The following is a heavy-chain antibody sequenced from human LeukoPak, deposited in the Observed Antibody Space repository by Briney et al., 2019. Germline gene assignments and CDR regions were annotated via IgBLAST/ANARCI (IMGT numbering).Heavy chain of an antibody. J-gene: IGHJ4*02. Sequence: PGGSLRLSCAASGFTFSSYAMHWVRQAPGKGLEWVAVISYDGSNKYYADSVKGRFTISRDNSKNTLYLRMNSLRAEDTAVYYCARDGNYYDSSGYVDYWGQGTLVTVSS. CDR2: ISYDGSNK. D-gene: IGHD3-22*01. CDR1: GFTFSSYA. CDR3: ARDGNYYDSSGYVDY. V-gene: IGHV3-30-3*01.